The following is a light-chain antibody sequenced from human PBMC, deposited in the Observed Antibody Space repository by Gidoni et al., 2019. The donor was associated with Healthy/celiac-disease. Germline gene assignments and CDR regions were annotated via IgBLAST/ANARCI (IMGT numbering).Light chain of an antibody. CDR2: EVS. V-gene: IGLV2-11*01. CDR1: SSDVGGYNY. J-gene: IGLJ3*02. CDR3: CSYAGSYTWV. Sequence: QSALTQPRSVSGSPGQAVTISCTGTSSDVGGYNYVSWYQQPPGNAPVLMIYEVSKRPSGFPDRFSGSKSGNTASLTISGLQAEDEADYYCCSYAGSYTWVFGGGTKLTVL.